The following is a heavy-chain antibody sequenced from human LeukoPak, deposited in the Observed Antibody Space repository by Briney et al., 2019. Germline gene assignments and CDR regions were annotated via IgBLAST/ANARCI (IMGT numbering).Heavy chain of an antibody. V-gene: IGHV1-18*01. CDR1: GYTFTSYG. Sequence: ASVKVSCKASGYTFTSYGISWVRQAPGQGLEWMGWISAYNGNTNYAQKLQGRVTMTTDTSTSTAYMELRSLRSDDTAVYYCARDTPSVTMIGSSVDIWGQGTMVIVSS. D-gene: IGHD3-22*01. CDR2: ISAYNGNT. J-gene: IGHJ3*02. CDR3: ARDTPSVTMIGSSVDI.